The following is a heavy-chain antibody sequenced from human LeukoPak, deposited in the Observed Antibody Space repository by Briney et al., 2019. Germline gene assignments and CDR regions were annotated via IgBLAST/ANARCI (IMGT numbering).Heavy chain of an antibody. J-gene: IGHJ4*02. V-gene: IGHV3-23*01. Sequence: GGSLRLSCAASGCTFSNYAMRWVRQAQGKGMEWDSARSGSGASTYYADSVKGRRIISRDKSKCTLYLQLNSLSAEDTAVYYCAKRFGDFSGHFDYWGQGTLVTVSS. CDR2: RSGSGAST. CDR3: AKRFGDFSGHFDY. CDR1: GCTFSNYA. D-gene: IGHD3-10*01.